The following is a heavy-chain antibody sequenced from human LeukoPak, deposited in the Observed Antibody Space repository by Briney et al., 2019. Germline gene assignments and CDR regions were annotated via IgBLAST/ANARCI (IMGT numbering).Heavy chain of an antibody. Sequence: GGSLRLSCEGSGFTFSNYWMTWVRQAPEKGLEWVANIKPSGSEKHYADSVEGRFTISRDNAKNSLYLEMNSLRAEDTAMYYCARDLDTYVVLTAYDTFDIWGQGTMVTVSP. V-gene: IGHV3-7*01. CDR2: IKPSGSEK. J-gene: IGHJ3*02. D-gene: IGHD2-21*02. CDR1: GFTFSNYW. CDR3: ARDLDTYVVLTAYDTFDI.